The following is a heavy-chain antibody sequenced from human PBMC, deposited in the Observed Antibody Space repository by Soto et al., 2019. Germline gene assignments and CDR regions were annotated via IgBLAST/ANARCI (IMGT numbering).Heavy chain of an antibody. CDR1: GFTFSSYA. CDR3: AKVGCSTTTCYTRYFDF. D-gene: IGHD2-2*02. Sequence: GESLKISCAASGFTFSSYALTWVRQAPGKGLEWVSLISGSGGSTYYADSVKGRFTISRDNSRNTLFLQMTSLRAEDTAVFYCAKVGCSTTTCYTRYFDFWGQGTLVTVSS. CDR2: ISGSGGST. J-gene: IGHJ4*02. V-gene: IGHV3-23*01.